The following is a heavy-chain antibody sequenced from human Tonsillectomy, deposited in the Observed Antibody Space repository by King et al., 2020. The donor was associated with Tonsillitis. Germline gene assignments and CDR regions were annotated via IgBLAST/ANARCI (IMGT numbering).Heavy chain of an antibody. CDR3: ASSKVAYCGGDCSFAFDY. Sequence: VQLVESGGGVVQPGRSLRLSCAASGFTFSSYAMHWVRQAPGKGLEWVAIISYDGSNKYYADSVKGRFTISRDNSKNTLYLQMNSLRAEDTAVYYCASSKVAYCGGDCSFAFDYWGQGTLVTVSS. V-gene: IGHV3-30*04. CDR1: GFTFSSYA. J-gene: IGHJ4*02. D-gene: IGHD2-21*02. CDR2: ISYDGSNK.